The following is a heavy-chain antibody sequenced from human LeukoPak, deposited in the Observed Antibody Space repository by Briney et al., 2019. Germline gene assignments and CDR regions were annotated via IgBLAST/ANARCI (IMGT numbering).Heavy chain of an antibody. CDR3: ASGYSYGYPAVDY. CDR1: GFTFSSYG. V-gene: IGHV3-30*03. CDR2: ISYDGSNK. J-gene: IGHJ4*02. Sequence: PGGSLRLSCAASGFTFSSYGMHWVRQAPGKGLEWVAVISYDGSNKYYADSVKGRFTISRDNSKNTLYLQMNSLRAEDTAVYYCASGYSYGYPAVDYWGQGTLVTVSS. D-gene: IGHD5-18*01.